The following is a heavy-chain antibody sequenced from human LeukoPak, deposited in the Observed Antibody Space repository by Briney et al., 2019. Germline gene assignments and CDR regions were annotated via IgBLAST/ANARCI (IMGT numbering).Heavy chain of an antibody. J-gene: IGHJ4*02. CDR3: AKDMDIVVVPAAYDY. D-gene: IGHD2-2*03. CDR1: GFTCSSYA. CDR2: ISGSGGST. Sequence: GGSLRPSCAASGFTCSSYAMSWVRQAPGKGLEWVSAISGSGGSTYYADSVKGRFTISRDNSKNTLYLQMNSLRAEDTAVYYCAKDMDIVVVPAAYDYWGQGTLVTVSS. V-gene: IGHV3-23*01.